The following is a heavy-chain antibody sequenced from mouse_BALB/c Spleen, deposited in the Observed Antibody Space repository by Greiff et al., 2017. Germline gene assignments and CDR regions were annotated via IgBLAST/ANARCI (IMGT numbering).Heavy chain of an antibody. D-gene: IGHD2-1*01. V-gene: IGHV2-9*02. CDR2: IWAGGST. Sequence: VQLQQSGPGLVAPSQSLSITCTVSGFSLTSYGVHWVRQPPGKGLEWLGVIWAGGSTNYNSALMSRLSISKDNSKSQVFLKMNSLQTDDTAMDYCARSANSYGNYWLAYWGQGTLVTVSA. CDR1: GFSLTSYG. CDR3: ARSANSYGNYWLAY. J-gene: IGHJ3*01.